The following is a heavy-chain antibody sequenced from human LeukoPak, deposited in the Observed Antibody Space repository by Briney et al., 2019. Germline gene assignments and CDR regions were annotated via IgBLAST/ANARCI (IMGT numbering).Heavy chain of an antibody. Sequence: GGSLRLSCAASGFTFSSYAMRWVRQPPGNGLEWVSAISGSGVSTYYADSVKGRFTISRDNSKNTLYLQMNSLRAEDTAVYYCAKEGYSYGYSAFDIWGQGTMVTVSS. V-gene: IGHV3-23*01. J-gene: IGHJ3*02. CDR2: ISGSGVST. CDR1: GFTFSSYA. CDR3: AKEGYSYGYSAFDI. D-gene: IGHD5-18*01.